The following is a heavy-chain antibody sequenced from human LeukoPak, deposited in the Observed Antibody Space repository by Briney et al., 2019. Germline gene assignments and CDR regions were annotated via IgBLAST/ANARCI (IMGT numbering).Heavy chain of an antibody. D-gene: IGHD2-2*01. CDR3: ARDRVVVPAAIKTYNWFDP. J-gene: IGHJ5*02. CDR1: GYTFTGYY. Sequence: ASVKVSFKASGYTFTGYYMHWVRQAPGQGLEWMGWINPNSGGTNYAQKFQGRVTMTRDTSISTAYMELSRLRSDDTAVYYCARDRVVVPAAIKTYNWFDPWGQGTLVTVSS. V-gene: IGHV1-2*02. CDR2: INPNSGGT.